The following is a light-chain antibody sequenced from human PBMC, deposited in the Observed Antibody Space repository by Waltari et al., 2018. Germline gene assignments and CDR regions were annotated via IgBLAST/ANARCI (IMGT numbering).Light chain of an antibody. Sequence: QSALTQPASVSGSPGQSITISCTGTSSDIGGYNYVSWYQQHPGKAPKRTIYDVNKRPSEVSNRFSGSKSGNTASLTISGLQAGDEADYYCCSYAGTNTVVFGGGTKLTVL. CDR1: SSDIGGYNY. V-gene: IGLV2-23*02. J-gene: IGLJ2*01. CDR2: DVN. CDR3: CSYAGTNTVV.